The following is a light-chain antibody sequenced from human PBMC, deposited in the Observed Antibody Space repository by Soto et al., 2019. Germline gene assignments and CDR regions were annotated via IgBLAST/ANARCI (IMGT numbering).Light chain of an antibody. CDR1: QSVSSN. CDR3: QQSYKTPHT. CDR2: GAS. J-gene: IGKJ2*01. Sequence: EIVMTQSPATLSVSPGERATLSCRASQSVSSNLAWYQQKPGQAPRLLIYGASTRATGIPARFSGSGSGTEFTLTISSLQSENFATYFCQQSYKTPHTVGQGTKLETK. V-gene: IGKV3-15*01.